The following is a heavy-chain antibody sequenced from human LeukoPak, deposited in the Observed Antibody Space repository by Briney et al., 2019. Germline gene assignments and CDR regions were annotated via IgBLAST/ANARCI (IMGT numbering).Heavy chain of an antibody. Sequence: PGGSLRLSCAASGSTFSNAWMSWVRQAPGKGLEWVGRIKSKTDGGTTDYAAPVKGRFTISRDDSKNTLYLQMNSLKTEDTAVYYCTTGPDTAMDTFDYWGQGTLVTVSS. CDR2: IKSKTDGGTT. V-gene: IGHV3-15*01. D-gene: IGHD5-18*01. CDR3: TTGPDTAMDTFDY. CDR1: GSTFSNAW. J-gene: IGHJ4*02.